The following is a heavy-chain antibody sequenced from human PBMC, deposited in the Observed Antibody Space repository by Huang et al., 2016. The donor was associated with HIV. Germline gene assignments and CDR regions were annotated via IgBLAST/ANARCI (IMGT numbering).Heavy chain of an antibody. CDR3: VRVRRVMDTYCVADCSTLEAFDI. Sequence: QVQLVQSGSELKKPGASVKVSCKASGYTFTNYGVHWVRQAPGQGVEWIGLINTDTGKPRYAQGLTGRFVFSLDTSVNTAYLQISSLKAADSAIYYCVRVRRVMDTYCVADCSTLEAFDIWGQGTVVTVSA. CDR2: INTDTGKP. J-gene: IGHJ3*02. V-gene: IGHV7-4-1*02. CDR1: GYTFTNYG. D-gene: IGHD2-21*02.